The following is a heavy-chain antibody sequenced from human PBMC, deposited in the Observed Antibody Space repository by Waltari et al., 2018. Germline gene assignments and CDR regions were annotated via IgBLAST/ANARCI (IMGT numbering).Heavy chain of an antibody. J-gene: IGHJ4*02. CDR1: GYRVAGYW. CDR2: IFPGDSDT. CDR3: AMTDDFGDYFRLDY. D-gene: IGHD4-17*01. V-gene: IGHV5-51*01. Sequence: EVQLVQSGAPLQQHGQSLKIPCEALGYRVAGYWIGWRRQKPGQGLEWMGIIFPGDSDTRYSPSFEGQVSISVDTSLTTTYLHWTTLKASDTATYYCAMTDDFGDYFRLDYWGQGTLLTVS.